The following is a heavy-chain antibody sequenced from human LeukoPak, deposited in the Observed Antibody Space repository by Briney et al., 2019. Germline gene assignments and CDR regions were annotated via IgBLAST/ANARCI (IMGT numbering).Heavy chain of an antibody. Sequence: SETLSLTCAVSGGSISSGGYSWSWIRQPPGKGLEWIVYIYHSGSTYYNPSLKSRVTISVDRSKNRFSLKLSSVTAADTAVYYCAREEQLESGAGWFDPWGQGTLVTVSS. CDR2: IYHSGST. D-gene: IGHD6-6*01. CDR1: GGSISSGGYS. CDR3: AREEQLESGAGWFDP. J-gene: IGHJ5*02. V-gene: IGHV4-30-2*01.